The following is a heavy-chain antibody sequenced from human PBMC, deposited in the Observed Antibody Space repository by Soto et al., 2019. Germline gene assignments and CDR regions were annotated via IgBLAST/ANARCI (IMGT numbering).Heavy chain of an antibody. CDR2: VSHSGRT. D-gene: IGHD3-3*01. V-gene: IGHV4-59*13. Sequence: SETLSLTCKVSGGSMRGYSWSWIRQTPGEGLEWIGYVSHSGRTDYSPSLKNRVTISLDMSKNHFALHVNSVDPADTAVYYCARVAMENYHNMWSGSTSSALDVWGQGTTVTVSS. CDR3: ARVAMENYHNMWSGSTSSALDV. J-gene: IGHJ6*02. CDR1: GGSMRGYS.